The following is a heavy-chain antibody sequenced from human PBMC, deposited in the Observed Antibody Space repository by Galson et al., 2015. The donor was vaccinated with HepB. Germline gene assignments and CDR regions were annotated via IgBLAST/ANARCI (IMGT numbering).Heavy chain of an antibody. CDR2: IKSTSEHETT. D-gene: IGHD3-10*01. CDR1: GFNFQNAW. CDR3: ATYGSGRKFDY. J-gene: IGHJ4*02. V-gene: IGHV3-15*01. Sequence: SLRLSCAASGFNFQNAWMSWVRQAPGKGLEWVDRIKSTSEHETTDYAAPVKGRFNILRDDSTYTLDLQMNSLKTEDTAVYYCATYGSGRKFDYWGQGTLVAVSS.